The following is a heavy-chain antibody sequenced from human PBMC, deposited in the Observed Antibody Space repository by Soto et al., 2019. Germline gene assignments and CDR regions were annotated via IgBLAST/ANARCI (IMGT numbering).Heavy chain of an antibody. D-gene: IGHD4-4*01. J-gene: IGHJ4*02. V-gene: IGHV3-21*06. Sequence: PGGSLRLSCAASGFIFSSYTMNWVRQSPGKGLEWVSSISSGGTFIYYADSVRGRFTISRDNAQNSLYLQMNSLRAEDTAVYYCARDQLTTLTTEFDYWGQVTLVAFSS. CDR2: ISSGGTFI. CDR1: GFIFSSYT. CDR3: ARDQLTTLTTEFDY.